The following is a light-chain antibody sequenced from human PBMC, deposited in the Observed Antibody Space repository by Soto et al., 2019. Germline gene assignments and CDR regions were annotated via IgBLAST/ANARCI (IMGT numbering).Light chain of an antibody. J-gene: IGLJ1*01. CDR1: SRDVGGYNS. Sequence: QSVLTQPRSLSGSPGQSVTISCTGTSRDVGGYNSVSWYQQHPGKAPKLIIYDVIERPSGVPDRFSGSKSGNTASLTISGLQAEDEADYYCCSYAGTYTFVFGTGTKVTVL. CDR3: CSYAGTYTFV. CDR2: DVI. V-gene: IGLV2-11*01.